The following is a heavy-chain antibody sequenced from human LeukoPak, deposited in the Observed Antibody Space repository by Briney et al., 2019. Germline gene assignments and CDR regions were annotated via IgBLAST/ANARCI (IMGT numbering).Heavy chain of an antibody. CDR3: ASKTTAFDY. D-gene: IGHD4-17*01. Sequence: SETLSLTCAVSDGSISSGGYSWSWIRQPPGKGLEWIGCIYHSGSTYYNPSLKSRVTISVDRSKNQFSLKLSSVTAADTAVYYCASKTTAFDYWGQGTLVTVSS. CDR1: DGSISSGGYS. CDR2: IYHSGST. V-gene: IGHV4-30-2*01. J-gene: IGHJ4*02.